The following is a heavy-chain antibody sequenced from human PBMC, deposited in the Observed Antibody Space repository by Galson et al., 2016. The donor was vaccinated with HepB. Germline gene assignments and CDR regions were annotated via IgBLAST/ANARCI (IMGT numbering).Heavy chain of an antibody. CDR1: GFTFSSCW. V-gene: IGHV3-7*01. Sequence: SLRLSCAASGFTFSSCWMTWVRQAPGKGLEWVANIKQDGSEKYYVDSVKGRFTISRDNAKNSLSLQMNSLRAEDTAVYYCAREGLSDYGDYKYYYYALDVWGQGTTVTVSS. D-gene: IGHD4-17*01. CDR3: AREGLSDYGDYKYYYYALDV. J-gene: IGHJ6*02. CDR2: IKQDGSEK.